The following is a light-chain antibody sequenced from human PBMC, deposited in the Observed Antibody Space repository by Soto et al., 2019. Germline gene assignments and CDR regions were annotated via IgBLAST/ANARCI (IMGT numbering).Light chain of an antibody. Sequence: QSALTQPASVSGSPGQSITISCSGTSNDVGGYDYVSCYQQHPGKAPQLVIYEVSNRPSWVSNRFSGSKSCNTASLTISGLQPEDEADYYCNSYTSSSTLVFGGGTKLTVL. CDR3: NSYTSSSTLV. CDR1: SNDVGGYDY. J-gene: IGLJ2*01. CDR2: EVS. V-gene: IGLV2-14*01.